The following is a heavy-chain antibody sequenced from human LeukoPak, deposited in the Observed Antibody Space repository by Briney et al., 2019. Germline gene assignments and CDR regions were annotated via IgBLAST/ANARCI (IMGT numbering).Heavy chain of an antibody. V-gene: IGHV1-46*01. D-gene: IGHD3-22*01. J-gene: IGHJ4*02. CDR1: GYTFTSYY. CDR3: ARGGHVRVYDNSAYYGHE. CDR2: INLSRGST. Sequence: ASVKVSCKASGYTFTSYYIYWVRQAPGQGLEWMGIINLSRGSTNYAQRFQGRVTMTRDMSTSTVYMELSSLRSEDTAIYYCARGGHVRVYDNSAYYGHEWGQGTLVTVSS.